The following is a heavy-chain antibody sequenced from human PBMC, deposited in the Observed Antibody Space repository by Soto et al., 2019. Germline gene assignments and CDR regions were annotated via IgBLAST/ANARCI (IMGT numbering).Heavy chain of an antibody. Sequence: SCKASGYSFSDYSINWVRQAPGKGLEWVSAISGSGGSTYYADSVKGRFTISRDNSKNTLCLQMNSLRAEDTAVYYCAKDLTGTQPYWGQGTLVTVSS. J-gene: IGHJ4*02. D-gene: IGHD1-20*01. CDR3: AKDLTGTQPY. CDR2: ISGSGGST. V-gene: IGHV3-23*01. CDR1: GYSFSDYS.